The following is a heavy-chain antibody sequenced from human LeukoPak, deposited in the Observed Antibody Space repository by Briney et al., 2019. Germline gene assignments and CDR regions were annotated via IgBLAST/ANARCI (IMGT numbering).Heavy chain of an antibody. CDR2: IYYSGST. V-gene: IGHV4-61*01. CDR1: GGSVSSGSYY. Sequence: PSETLSLTCTVSGGSVSSGSYYWSWIRQPPGKGLEWIGYIYYSGSTNYNPSLKSRVTISVDTSKNQFSLKLSSVTAADTAVYYWAREGSTSPGVDYWGREPLVTVSS. CDR3: AREGSTSPGVDY. D-gene: IGHD2-2*01. J-gene: IGHJ4*02.